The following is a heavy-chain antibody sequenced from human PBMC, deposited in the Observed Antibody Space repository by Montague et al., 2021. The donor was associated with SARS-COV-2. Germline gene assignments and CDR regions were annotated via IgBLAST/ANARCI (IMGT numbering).Heavy chain of an antibody. Sequence: SETLSLTCTVSGGSITASRYDWGWIRQPPGKGLEWIGRVHSTGTTYYNASLNSRLTILVDTSENQFSLKMTSVTASDTAFYYCARHRANAGSFDNWGQGTMVTVSS. D-gene: IGHD1-1*01. CDR2: VHSTGTT. V-gene: IGHV4-39*01. CDR3: ARHRANAGSFDN. J-gene: IGHJ3*02. CDR1: GGSITASRYD.